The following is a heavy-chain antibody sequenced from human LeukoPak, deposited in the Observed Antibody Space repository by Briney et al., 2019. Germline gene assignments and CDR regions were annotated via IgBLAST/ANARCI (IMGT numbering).Heavy chain of an antibody. CDR3: AKLSYGSGSYYNEDAFDI. CDR1: GFTFDDYT. V-gene: IGHV3-43*01. CDR2: ISWDGGSR. Sequence: PGGSLRLSCAASGFTFDDYTIHWVRQAPGKGLEWVSLISWDGGSRYYADSVKGRFTISRDNSKNSLYLQMNSLRTEDTALYYCAKLSYGSGSYYNEDAFDIWGQGTMVTVSS. D-gene: IGHD3-10*01. J-gene: IGHJ3*02.